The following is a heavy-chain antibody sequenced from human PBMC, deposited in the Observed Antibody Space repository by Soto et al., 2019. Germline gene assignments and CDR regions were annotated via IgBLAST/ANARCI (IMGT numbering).Heavy chain of an antibody. V-gene: IGHV4-39*01. CDR2: IYYSGST. CDR1: GGSISSSSYY. D-gene: IGHD2-2*01. CDR3: ASVPSAHDFLYGMDV. J-gene: IGHJ6*02. Sequence: QLQLQESGPGLVKPSETLSLTCTVSGGSISSSSYYWGWIRQPPGKGLEWIGSIYYSGSTYYNPSLKSRVTISVDTSKNQFSLKLSSVTAADTAVYYCASVPSAHDFLYGMDVWGQGTTVTVSS.